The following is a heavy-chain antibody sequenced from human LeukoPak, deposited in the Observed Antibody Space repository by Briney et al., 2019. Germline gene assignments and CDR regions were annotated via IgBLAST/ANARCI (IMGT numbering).Heavy chain of an antibody. D-gene: IGHD3-10*01. CDR1: GFTFDDYA. V-gene: IGHV3-9*01. J-gene: IGHJ5*02. CDR3: AKSMATYYYGSGSYWNNGFDP. Sequence: PGGSLRLSCEASGFTFDDYALHCVRHASGKGLEGVSGISWNSGSIGYADSVKGRFTISRDNAKNSLYLQMNSLRAEDTALYYCAKSMATYYYGSGSYWNNGFDPWGQGTLVTVSS. CDR2: ISWNSGSI.